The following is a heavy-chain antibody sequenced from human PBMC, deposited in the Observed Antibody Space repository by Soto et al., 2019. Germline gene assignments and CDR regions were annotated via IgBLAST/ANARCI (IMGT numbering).Heavy chain of an antibody. CDR1: GGSISSGDYY. V-gene: IGHV4-30-4*01. J-gene: IGHJ4*02. Sequence: QVQLQESGPGLVKPSQTLSLTCTVSGGSISSGDYYWSWIRQPPGKGLEWIGYIYYSGSTYYNPSLKSRVTISVDTSKNQFSLKLSSVTAADTAVYYCARALRSSWGGDYFDYWGQGTLVTVSS. CDR3: ARALRSSWGGDYFDY. CDR2: IYYSGST. D-gene: IGHD4-17*01.